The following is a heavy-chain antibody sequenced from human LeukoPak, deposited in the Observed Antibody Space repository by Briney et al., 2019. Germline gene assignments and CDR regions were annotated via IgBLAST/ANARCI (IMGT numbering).Heavy chain of an antibody. CDR2: IYSGGST. J-gene: IGHJ3*02. V-gene: IGHV3-53*01. Sequence: GGSLRLSCAASGFTVSSNYMSWVRQAPGKGLEWVSVIYSGGSTYYADSVKGRFTISRDNSKNTLYLQMNSLRAEDTAVYYCARERTVRDAFDIWGQGTMVTVSS. CDR3: ARERTVRDAFDI. CDR1: GFTVSSNY. D-gene: IGHD4-17*01.